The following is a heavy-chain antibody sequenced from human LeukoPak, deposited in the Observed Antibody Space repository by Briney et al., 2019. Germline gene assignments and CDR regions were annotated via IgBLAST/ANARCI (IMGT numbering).Heavy chain of an antibody. CDR1: GFTFSSYW. CDR3: ARYCSSTSSDTTPFDY. J-gene: IGHJ4*02. Sequence: GGSLRLSCAASGFTFSSYWMSWVRQAPGKGLEWVANIKQDGSEKYYVDSVKGRFTISRDNANNSLYLQMNSLRAEDTAVYFCARYCSSTSSDTTPFDYWGQGTLVTVSS. V-gene: IGHV3-7*01. CDR2: IKQDGSEK. D-gene: IGHD2-2*01.